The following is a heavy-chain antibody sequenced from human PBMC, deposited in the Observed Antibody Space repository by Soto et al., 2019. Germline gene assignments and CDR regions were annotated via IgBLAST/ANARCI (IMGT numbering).Heavy chain of an antibody. V-gene: IGHV3-64D*06. CDR1: GFTFSSYA. CDR2: ISSDGGST. CDR3: VRGTPMGYYY. D-gene: IGHD5-18*01. Sequence: PGGSLRLSCSGSGFTFSSYAMHWVRQAPGKGLESVSTISSDGGSTYYADSVKGRFTISRDNSKNTLYLQMSSLRAEDTAVYYCVRGTPMGYYYWGQGT. J-gene: IGHJ4*02.